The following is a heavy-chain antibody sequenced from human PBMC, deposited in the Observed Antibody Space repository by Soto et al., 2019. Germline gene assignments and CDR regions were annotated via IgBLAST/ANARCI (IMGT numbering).Heavy chain of an antibody. J-gene: IGHJ4*02. Sequence: LGESLKISCKGSGYSFTSYWISWVRQMPGKGLEWMGRIDPSGSYTNYSPSFQGHVTISADKSISTAYLQWSSLKASDTAMYYCATIAAADMGNFDYWGQGTLVTVSS. CDR3: ATIAAADMGNFDY. V-gene: IGHV5-10-1*01. CDR1: GYSFTSYW. CDR2: IDPSGSYT. D-gene: IGHD6-13*01.